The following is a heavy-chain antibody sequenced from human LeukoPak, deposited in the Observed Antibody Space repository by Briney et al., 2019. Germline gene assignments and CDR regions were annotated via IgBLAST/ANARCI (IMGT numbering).Heavy chain of an antibody. V-gene: IGHV4-59*01. J-gene: IGHJ4*02. CDR2: IYYSGST. Sequence: SETLSLTCTDSGGSISSYYWSWIRQPPGKGLERIGYIYYSGSTNYNPSLKSRVTISVDTSKNQFSLKLSSVTAADTAVYYCARADYYYDSSGYSLDYWGQGTLVTVSS. D-gene: IGHD3-22*01. CDR3: ARADYYYDSSGYSLDY. CDR1: GGSISSYY.